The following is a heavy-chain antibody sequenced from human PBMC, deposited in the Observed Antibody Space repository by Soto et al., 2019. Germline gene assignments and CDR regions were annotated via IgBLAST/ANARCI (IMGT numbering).Heavy chain of an antibody. CDR3: AGKGDYYYYGMDV. Sequence: SETLSLTCTVSGGSISSSSYYWGWIRQPPGKGLEWIGSIYYSGSTYYNPSHKSRVTISVDTSKNQFSLKLSSVTAADTAVYYCAGKGDYYYYGMDVWGQGTTVTVSS. V-gene: IGHV4-39*01. CDR2: IYYSGST. CDR1: GGSISSSSYY. J-gene: IGHJ6*02.